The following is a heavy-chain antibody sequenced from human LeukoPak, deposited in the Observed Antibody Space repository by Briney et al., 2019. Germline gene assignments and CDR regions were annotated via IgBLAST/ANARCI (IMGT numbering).Heavy chain of an antibody. Sequence: PGGSLRLSCAASGFTFTNYAMSWVRQAPGKGLEWVSSISGSVGKTYYADSVKGRFTISRDISKNTLYLQMNSLRAEDTAVYYCAKGGGSSWNDGDFWGQGTLVTVSS. V-gene: IGHV3-23*01. CDR1: GFTFTNYA. J-gene: IGHJ4*02. CDR2: ISGSVGKT. CDR3: AKGGGSSWNDGDF. D-gene: IGHD1-1*01.